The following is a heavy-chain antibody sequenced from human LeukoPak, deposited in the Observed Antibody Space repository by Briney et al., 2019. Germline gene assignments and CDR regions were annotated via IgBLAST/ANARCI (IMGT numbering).Heavy chain of an antibody. CDR1: GCLLPSYW. J-gene: IGHJ4*02. D-gene: IGHD3-22*01. V-gene: IGHV5-51*01. CDR2: IYPGDSDT. CDR3: ARFYYDSSGRFDY. Sequence: GESLMLYCQGSGCLLPSYWLGLVRQLPATGQEWVGIIYPGDSDTRYSPSSQGQVTISADKSISTACLQWSSLKASDTAMYYCARFYYDSSGRFDYWGQGTLVTVSS.